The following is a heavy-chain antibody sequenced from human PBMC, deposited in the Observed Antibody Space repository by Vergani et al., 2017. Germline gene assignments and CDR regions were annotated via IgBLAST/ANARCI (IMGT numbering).Heavy chain of an antibody. CDR1: GGSFTSYH. CDR3: ASLNTETNGHLYYYYYMDV. CDR2: IDHTGRP. J-gene: IGHJ6*03. V-gene: IGHV4-34*01. Sequence: QVQLQQWGGGLLKPSETLSLTCVVNGGSFTSYHWPWIRQSPGEGLEWVGDIDHTGRPDYNPSLKSRLTMSVDKSRNQFPLTLNSVTATDKAIYFCASLNTETNGHLYYYYYMDVWGQGTAVTVS. D-gene: IGHD4-11*01.